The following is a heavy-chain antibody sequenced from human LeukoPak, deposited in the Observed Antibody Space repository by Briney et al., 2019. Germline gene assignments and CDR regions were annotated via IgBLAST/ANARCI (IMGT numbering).Heavy chain of an antibody. D-gene: IGHD6-6*01. CDR2: INHSGST. V-gene: IGHV4-34*01. J-gene: IGHJ4*02. CDR3: AGSIAARPRVHLIDY. Sequence: PSETLSLTCAVYGGSFSGYYWSWIRQPPGKGLEWIGEINHSGSTNYNPSLKSRVTISVDTSKNQFSLKLSSVTAADTAEYYCAGSIAARPRVHLIDYWGQGTLVTVSS. CDR1: GGSFSGYY.